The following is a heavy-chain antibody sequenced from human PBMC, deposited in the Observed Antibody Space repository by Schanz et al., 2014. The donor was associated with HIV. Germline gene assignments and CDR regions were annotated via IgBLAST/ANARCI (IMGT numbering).Heavy chain of an antibody. J-gene: IGHJ4*02. V-gene: IGHV3-23*01. CDR1: GLTLSSYG. CDR3: ARDSCGGDCYPYFDY. D-gene: IGHD2-21*02. Sequence: EVQVLESGGDLVQPGGSLRLSCAASGLTLSSYGMSWVRQAPGKGLEWVSSISGGSGSTFYADSVKGRFTISRVNSKNTLYLQMNSLRAEDTAVYYCARDSCGGDCYPYFDYWGQGTLVTVSS. CDR2: ISGGSGST.